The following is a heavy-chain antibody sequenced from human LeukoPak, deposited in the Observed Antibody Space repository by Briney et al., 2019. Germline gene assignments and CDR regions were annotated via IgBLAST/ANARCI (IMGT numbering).Heavy chain of an antibody. V-gene: IGHV4-34*01. J-gene: IGHJ4*02. CDR2: INHSGST. CDR1: GFTFSSYG. Sequence: PGGTLRLSCAASGFTFSSYGMSWVRQPPGKGLEWIGEINHSGSTNYNPSLKSRVTISVDTSKNQFSLKLSSVTAADTAVYYCAREIQLWFKPTFDYWGQGTLVTVSS. D-gene: IGHD5-18*01. CDR3: AREIQLWFKPTFDY.